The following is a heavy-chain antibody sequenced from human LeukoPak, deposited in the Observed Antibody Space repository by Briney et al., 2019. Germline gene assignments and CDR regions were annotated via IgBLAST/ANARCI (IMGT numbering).Heavy chain of an antibody. V-gene: IGHV1-69*13. Sequence: SVKVSCKASGGTFSSYAISWVRLAPGQGLEWMGGIIPIFGTANYAQKFQGRVTITADESTSTAYMELSSLRSEDTAVYYCARAYGDYSWSGGMDVWGQGTTVTVSS. CDR1: GGTFSSYA. CDR2: IIPIFGTA. D-gene: IGHD4-17*01. CDR3: ARAYGDYSWSGGMDV. J-gene: IGHJ6*02.